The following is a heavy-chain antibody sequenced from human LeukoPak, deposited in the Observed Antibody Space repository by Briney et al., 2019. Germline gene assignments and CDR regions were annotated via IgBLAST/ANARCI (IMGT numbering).Heavy chain of an antibody. CDR2: INTNTGNP. V-gene: IGHV7-4-1*02. CDR1: GYTFTSYA. J-gene: IGHJ5*02. Sequence: ASVKVSCKASGYTFTSYAMNWVRQAPGQGLEWTGWINTNTGNPTYAQGFTGRFVFSLDTSVSTAYLQISSLKAEDTAVYYCARDLGVDIVVVPAAAHRVYNWFDPWGQGTLVTVSS. CDR3: ARDLGVDIVVVPAAAHRVYNWFDP. D-gene: IGHD2-2*03.